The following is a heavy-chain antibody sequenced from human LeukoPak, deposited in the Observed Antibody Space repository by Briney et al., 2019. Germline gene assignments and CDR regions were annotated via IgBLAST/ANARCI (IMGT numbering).Heavy chain of an antibody. CDR3: ARDLGYGGPLDY. D-gene: IGHD4-23*01. V-gene: IGHV3-33*01. CDR1: GFTFSNFA. CDR2: IWNDGSKT. J-gene: IGHJ4*02. Sequence: PGGSLRLSCAGTGFTFSNFAMHWVRQAPGRGLQWVAVIWNDGSKTYYEDSVKGRFTISRDNSKNTVYLQMNSLRAEDTAVYYCARDLGYGGPLDYWGQGTLVTVSS.